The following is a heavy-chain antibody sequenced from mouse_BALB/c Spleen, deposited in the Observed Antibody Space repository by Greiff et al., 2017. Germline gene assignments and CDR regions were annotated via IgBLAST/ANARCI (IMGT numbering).Heavy chain of an antibody. V-gene: IGHV1-69*02. CDR1: GYTFTSYW. J-gene: IGHJ3*01. CDR3: ARSQSYYYGSSYDWFAY. CDR2: IDPSDSYT. Sequence: VQLQQPGAELVKPGASVKLSCKASGYTFTSYWMHWVKRRPGQGLEWIGEIDPSDSYTNYNQKFKGKATLTVDKSSSTASMQLSSLTSEDAAVYYCARSQSYYYGSSYDWFAYWGQGTLVTVSA. D-gene: IGHD1-1*01.